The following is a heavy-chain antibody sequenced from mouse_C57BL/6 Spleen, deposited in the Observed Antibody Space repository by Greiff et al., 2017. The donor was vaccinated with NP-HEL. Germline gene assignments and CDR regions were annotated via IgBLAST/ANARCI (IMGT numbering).Heavy chain of an antibody. Sequence: QVQLQQSGAELAKPGASVKLSCKASGYTFTSYWMHWVKQRPGQGLEWIGYINPSSGYTKYNQKFKDKATLTADKSSSTAYMQLSSLTYEDSAVYYCARSHYGSSYVYYAMGYWGTGTSVTVAS. D-gene: IGHD1-1*01. J-gene: IGHJ4*01. V-gene: IGHV1-7*01. CDR2: INPSSGYT. CDR1: GYTFTSYW. CDR3: ARSHYGSSYVYYAMGY.